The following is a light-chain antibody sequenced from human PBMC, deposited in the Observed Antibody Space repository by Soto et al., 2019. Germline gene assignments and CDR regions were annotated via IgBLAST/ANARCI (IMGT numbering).Light chain of an antibody. CDR1: QGVTTN. CDR3: QQYNNWPFS. Sequence: EIVMTQSPGTLAVSPGERATLPCRAGQGVTTNFAWYQQKSGQSPRLLIYDVSIRATGVPARFSATGSETDFTLTISGLQSEDSAVYFCQQYNNWPFSFGQGTRLEIK. CDR2: DVS. V-gene: IGKV3-15*01. J-gene: IGKJ5*01.